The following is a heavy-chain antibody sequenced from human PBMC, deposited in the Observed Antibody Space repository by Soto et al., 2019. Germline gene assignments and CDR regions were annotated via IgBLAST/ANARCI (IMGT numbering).Heavy chain of an antibody. J-gene: IGHJ1*01. CDR1: GYSFTSYW. CDR3: ARLYYYDSSGSGAEYFQH. D-gene: IGHD3-22*01. Sequence: GESLKISCKGSGYSFTSYWIGWVRQMPGKGLEWMGIIYPGDSDTRYSPSFQGQVTISADKSISTAYLQWSSLKATDTAMYYCARLYYYDSSGSGAEYFQHWGQGTLVTVSS. V-gene: IGHV5-51*01. CDR2: IYPGDSDT.